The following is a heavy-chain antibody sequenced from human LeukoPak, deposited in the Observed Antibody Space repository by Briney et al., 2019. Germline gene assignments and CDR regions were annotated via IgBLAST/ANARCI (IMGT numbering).Heavy chain of an antibody. J-gene: IGHJ6*03. D-gene: IGHD1-14*01. CDR3: ARVIRKHTLPDDCYYMDV. CDR1: GGTFSSYA. CDR2: IIPIFGTA. V-gene: IGHV1-69*05. Sequence: GSSVKVSCKASGGTFSSYAISWVRQAPGQGLEWMGGIIPIFGTANYAQKFQGRVTITTDESTSTAYMELSSLRSEDTAVYYCARVIRKHTLPDDCYYMDVWGKGTTVTVSS.